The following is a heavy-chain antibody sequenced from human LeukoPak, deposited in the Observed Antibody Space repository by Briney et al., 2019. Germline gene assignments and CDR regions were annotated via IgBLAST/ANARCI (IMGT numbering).Heavy chain of an antibody. V-gene: IGHV3-53*01. Sequence: PGGSLRLSCAASGFTVSSNYMSWVRQAPGKGLGWVSVIYSGGSTYYADSVKGRFTISRDNSKNTLYLQMNSLRAEDTAVYYCAREDPTAVYGSGSYYTPIFDYWGQGTLVTVSS. CDR1: GFTVSSNY. D-gene: IGHD3-10*01. J-gene: IGHJ4*02. CDR3: AREDPTAVYGSGSYYTPIFDY. CDR2: IYSGGST.